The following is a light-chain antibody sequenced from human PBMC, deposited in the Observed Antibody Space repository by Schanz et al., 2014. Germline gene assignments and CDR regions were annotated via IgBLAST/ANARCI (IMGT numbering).Light chain of an antibody. CDR3: ATWDDSLL. CDR1: SSNIGSNY. Sequence: QSVLTQPPSASGTPGQRVTISCSGSSSNIGSNYVYWYQQLPGTAPKLLIYRNNQRPSGVPDRFSGSKSGTSASLAISGLRSEDEADYYCATWDDSLLFSGGTKLTVL. V-gene: IGLV1-47*01. J-gene: IGLJ3*02. CDR2: RNN.